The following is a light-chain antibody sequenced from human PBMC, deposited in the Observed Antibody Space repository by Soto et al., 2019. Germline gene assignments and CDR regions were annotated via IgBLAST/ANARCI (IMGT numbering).Light chain of an antibody. CDR1: DSNTGSNF. J-gene: IGLJ1*01. V-gene: IGLV1-51*01. CDR2: DNN. Sequence: QSVLTQPPSVSAASGQTVSISCSGSDSNTGSNFVSWYQQLPGMAPKLLIYDNNRRPSGIPDRFSGSKSGTSATLDISGLQTGDEADYYCGTWDRSLNIYVFGTGTKLTVL. CDR3: GTWDRSLNIYV.